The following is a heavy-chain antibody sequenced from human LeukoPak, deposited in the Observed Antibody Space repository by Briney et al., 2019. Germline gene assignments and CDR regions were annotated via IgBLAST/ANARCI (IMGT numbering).Heavy chain of an antibody. CDR2: ISWNSGSI. V-gene: IGHV3-9*01. J-gene: IGHJ4*02. D-gene: IGHD2/OR15-2a*01. Sequence: GRSLRLSCAASGFTFDDYAMHWVRQAPGKGLEWVSGISWNSGSIGYADSVKGRFTISRDNAKNSLYLQMNSLRAEDTALYYCAGRIRDGLDFWGRGTLVTVSS. CDR3: AGRIRDGLDF. CDR1: GFTFDDYA.